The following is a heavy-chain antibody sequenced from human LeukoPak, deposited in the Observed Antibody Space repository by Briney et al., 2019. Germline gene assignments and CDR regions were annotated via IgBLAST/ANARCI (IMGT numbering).Heavy chain of an antibody. CDR3: ATYRRGYHDCSESYYFDY. J-gene: IGHJ4*02. Sequence: QAGGSLRLSCAASGFTFSRFAMSWVRQAPGKGLEWVSGISGSGDSTYYADSVKGRFTISRDNSKNTLYLQMNGLRAEDTAVYYCATYRRGYHDCSESYYFDYWGQGTLVSVSS. V-gene: IGHV3-23*01. D-gene: IGHD3-22*01. CDR1: GFTFSRFA. CDR2: ISGSGDST.